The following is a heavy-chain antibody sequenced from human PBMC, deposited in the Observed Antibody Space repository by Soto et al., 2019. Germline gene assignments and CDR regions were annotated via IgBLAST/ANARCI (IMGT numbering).Heavy chain of an antibody. CDR2: INHSGST. CDR1: CGSFSGYY. J-gene: IGHJ4*02. D-gene: IGHD2-8*02. CDR3: ARDKITGRFDY. V-gene: IGHV4-34*01. Sequence: SETLSLTCAVYCGSFSGYYWTWIRQPPGTGLEWIGEINHSGSTNYNPSLKSRVTISVDTSKNQFSLKLTSVTAADTAVYYCARDKITGRFDYWGQGTLVTVS.